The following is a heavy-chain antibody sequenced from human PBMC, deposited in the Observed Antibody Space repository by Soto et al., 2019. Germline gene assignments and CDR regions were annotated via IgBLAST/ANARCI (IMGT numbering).Heavy chain of an antibody. CDR2: IVVGSGNT. CDR3: AARGALYYYDSSGYWDDAFDI. D-gene: IGHD3-22*01. Sequence: SVKVSCKASGFTFTSSAVQWVRQARGQRLEWIGWIVVGSGNTNYAQKFQERVTITRDMSTSTAYMELSSLRSEDTAVYYCAARGALYYYDSSGYWDDAFDIWGQGTMVTVSS. V-gene: IGHV1-58*01. J-gene: IGHJ3*02. CDR1: GFTFTSSA.